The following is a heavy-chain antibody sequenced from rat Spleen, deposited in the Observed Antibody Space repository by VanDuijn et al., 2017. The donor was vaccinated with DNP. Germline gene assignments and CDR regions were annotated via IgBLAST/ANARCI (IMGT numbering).Heavy chain of an antibody. CDR1: GFTFNKYW. CDR2: IGTGGSNT. V-gene: IGHV5-31*01. J-gene: IGHJ2*01. CDR3: TTEGVCDY. Sequence: QLVESGGGLVQPGRSLKLSCVASGFTFNKYWMTWIRQAPGKGLEWVASIGTGGSNTYYRDAVKGRFTISRDNAKSTLYLQMDGLRCEDKATYDCTTEGVCDYWGRGVMVTVSS.